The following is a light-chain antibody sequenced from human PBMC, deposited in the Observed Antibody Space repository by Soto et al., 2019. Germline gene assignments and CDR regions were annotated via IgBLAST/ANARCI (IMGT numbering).Light chain of an antibody. CDR1: SSNIGAGYD. J-gene: IGLJ1*01. CDR3: QSYDSSLSGYV. Sequence: QSALTQPPSVSGAPGQRVTISCTGSSSNIGAGYDVHWYQQLPGTAPKLLIYGNSNRPSGVPDLFSGSKSGTSASLAITGLQAEDEADYYCQSYDSSLSGYVFGTGTKLTVL. CDR2: GNS. V-gene: IGLV1-40*01.